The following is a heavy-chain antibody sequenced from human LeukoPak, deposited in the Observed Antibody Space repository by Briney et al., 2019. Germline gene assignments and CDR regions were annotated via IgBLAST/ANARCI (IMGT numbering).Heavy chain of an antibody. D-gene: IGHD2/OR15-2a*01. CDR2: ISAYNGNT. J-gene: IGHJ4*02. Sequence: EASVKVSCKASGYTFTSYGISWVRQAPGQGLEWMGWISAYNGNTNYAQKFQGRVTITADKSTSTAYMELSSLRSEDTAVYYCARDRYYGEKKYYFDYWGQGTLVTVSS. CDR3: ARDRYYGEKKYYFDY. CDR1: GYTFTSYG. V-gene: IGHV1-18*01.